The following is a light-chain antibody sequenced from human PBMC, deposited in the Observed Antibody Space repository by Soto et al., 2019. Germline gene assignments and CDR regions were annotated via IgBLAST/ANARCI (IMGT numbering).Light chain of an antibody. J-gene: IGKJ1*01. CDR1: QSVSTSF. V-gene: IGKV3-20*01. CDR2: ATS. CDR3: QQYGSSPWT. Sequence: EIVLTQSPGTLSLSPGERATLSCRASQSVSTSFLVWYQQKPGQAPRLLIYATSSRATDIPDRFSGSGSGTDFTLTISRLEPEDFAVYYCQQYGSSPWTFGQGTKMEI.